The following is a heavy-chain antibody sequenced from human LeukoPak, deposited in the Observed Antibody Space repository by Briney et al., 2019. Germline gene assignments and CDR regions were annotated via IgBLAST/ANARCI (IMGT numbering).Heavy chain of an antibody. CDR2: INPNSGGT. J-gene: IGHJ4*02. Sequence: ASVKVSCKASGYTFTGYYMHWVRQAPGQGLEWMGWINPNSGGTNYAQKFQGRVTMTRDTSISTAYMELSRLRSDDTAVYYCARSEGYSGHDYHDYWGQGTLVTVSS. CDR3: ARSEGYSGHDYHDY. D-gene: IGHD5-12*01. V-gene: IGHV1-2*02. CDR1: GYTFTGYY.